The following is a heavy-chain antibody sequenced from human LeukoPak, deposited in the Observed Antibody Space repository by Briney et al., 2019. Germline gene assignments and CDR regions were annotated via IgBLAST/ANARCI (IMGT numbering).Heavy chain of an antibody. J-gene: IGHJ6*02. CDR3: ARYDFWTGSSTVGAMDV. Sequence: SETLSLTCTVSGGSISDYYWNWIRQPPGKGLEWMGNVHYSGSTNYNPSLKSRLTISVDTSKNQFSLKLTSVTASDTAVYFCARYDFWTGSSTVGAMDVWGQGTTVTVPS. CDR2: VHYSGST. D-gene: IGHD3-3*01. CDR1: GGSISDYY. V-gene: IGHV4-59*01.